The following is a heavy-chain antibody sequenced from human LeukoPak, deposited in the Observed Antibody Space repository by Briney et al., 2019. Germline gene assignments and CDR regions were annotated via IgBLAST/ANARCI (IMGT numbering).Heavy chain of an antibody. J-gene: IGHJ4*02. Sequence: PGGSLRLSCEASGYTFSNFWMTWVRQAPGKGLEWVANMKPDGSEKYFVDSVKGRFTVSRDNAKNSLYLQMNSLRAEDTAVYYCARAPLSGYSSGSRGYWGQGTLVTVSS. V-gene: IGHV3-7*03. CDR2: MKPDGSEK. CDR3: ARAPLSGYSSGSRGY. D-gene: IGHD6-19*01. CDR1: GYTFSNFW.